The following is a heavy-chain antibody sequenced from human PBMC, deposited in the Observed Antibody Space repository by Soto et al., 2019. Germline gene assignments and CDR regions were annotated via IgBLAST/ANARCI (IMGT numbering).Heavy chain of an antibody. CDR1: GYTFTSYG. CDR2: ISAYNGNT. Sequence: GASVKVSCKASGYTFTSYGISWVRQAPGQGLEWMGWISAYNGNTNYAQKLQGRVTMTTDTSTSTAYMELRSLRSDDTAVYYCAREVEWLLSQGAFDIWGQGTMVTVSS. V-gene: IGHV1-18*01. D-gene: IGHD3-3*01. CDR3: AREVEWLLSQGAFDI. J-gene: IGHJ3*02.